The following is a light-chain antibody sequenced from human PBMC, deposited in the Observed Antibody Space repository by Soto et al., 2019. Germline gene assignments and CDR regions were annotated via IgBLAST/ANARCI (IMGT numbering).Light chain of an antibody. Sequence: ESVLTQSPGTLSLSPGDRATLSCRASQSVRSGHLAWYQQKPGQATRLVIYDASTRATGIPDRFSGGGSGTDFTLTISRVEPEDFAVYYCHQYGRSASSITFGPGTKVEIK. CDR2: DAS. V-gene: IGKV3-20*01. CDR3: HQYGRSASSIT. CDR1: QSVRSGH. J-gene: IGKJ3*01.